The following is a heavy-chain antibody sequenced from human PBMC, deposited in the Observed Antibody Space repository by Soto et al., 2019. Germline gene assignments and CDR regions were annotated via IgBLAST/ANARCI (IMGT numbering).Heavy chain of an antibody. Sequence: DVPLVESGGGLVQPGGSLRVSCAASGFTLGSHRIHWVRQPPGKGLEWVSRIDTDGGGTSYADSVKGRFTISTDNAKNTVYLQMNGLRAEATAVYYCATVFDLWGQGTLVTVSS. V-gene: IGHV3-74*01. CDR1: GFTLGSHR. J-gene: IGHJ5*02. CDR3: ATVFDL. CDR2: IDTDGGGT.